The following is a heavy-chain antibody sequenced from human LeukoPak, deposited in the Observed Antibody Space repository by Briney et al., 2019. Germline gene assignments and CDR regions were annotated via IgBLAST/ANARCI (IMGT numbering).Heavy chain of an antibody. CDR3: ARDRSGYFQN. Sequence: GGSLRLSCAASGFTFKTYGMHWVRQAPGKGLEWVAVISSDGSYKYYADSVKGRFTISRDNSRNTLYLQMNSLRAEDTAVYYCARDRSGYFQNWGQGTLVTVSS. V-gene: IGHV3-30*03. D-gene: IGHD3-3*01. CDR1: GFTFKTYG. J-gene: IGHJ1*01. CDR2: ISSDGSYK.